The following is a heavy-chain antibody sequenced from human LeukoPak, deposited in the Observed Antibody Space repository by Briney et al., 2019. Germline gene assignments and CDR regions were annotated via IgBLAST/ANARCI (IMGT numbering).Heavy chain of an antibody. J-gene: IGHJ4*02. CDR2: IKQDGSEK. CDR3: ARGESSSSGYYFDY. CDR1: EFTFSRYW. Sequence: GGSLRLSCAASEFTFSRYWMSWVRQAPGKGLEWVGNIKQDGSEKYYVDSVKGRFTISRDNAKNSLYLQMNSLRAEDTAVYYCARGESSSSGYYFDYWGQGTLVTVSS. D-gene: IGHD6-6*01. V-gene: IGHV3-7*01.